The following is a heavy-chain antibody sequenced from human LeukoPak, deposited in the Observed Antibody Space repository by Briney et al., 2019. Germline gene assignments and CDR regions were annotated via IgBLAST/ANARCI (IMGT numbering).Heavy chain of an antibody. Sequence: PGGSLRLSCAASGFTFSNYAMSWVRQAPGRGLEWVSAITGSGGSTYYADSVKGRFTISRDNVDNVVYLEMNSLGAEDTATYYCARVAVSGPTGWFDSWGQGTLVIVSS. CDR1: GFTFSNYA. CDR2: ITGSGGST. V-gene: IGHV3-23*01. CDR3: ARVAVSGPTGWFDS. D-gene: IGHD2-8*02. J-gene: IGHJ5*01.